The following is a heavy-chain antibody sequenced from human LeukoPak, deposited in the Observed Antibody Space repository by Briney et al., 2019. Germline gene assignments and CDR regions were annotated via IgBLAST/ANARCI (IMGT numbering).Heavy chain of an antibody. V-gene: IGHV1-2*02. CDR2: INPKSGDT. D-gene: IGHD7-27*01. Sequence: ASVKVSCKASGYTFIDHYLHWVRQAPGQGLEWLGWINPKSGDTNYARDFQGRVTMTRDTSTTTAYMELSRLRSDDTAMYYCAIHWGSGWYFDLWGRGTQVTVSS. CDR3: AIHWGSGWYFDL. J-gene: IGHJ2*01. CDR1: GYTFIDHY.